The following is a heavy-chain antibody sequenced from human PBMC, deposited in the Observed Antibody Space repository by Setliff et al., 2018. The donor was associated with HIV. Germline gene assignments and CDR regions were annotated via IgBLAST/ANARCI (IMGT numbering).Heavy chain of an antibody. J-gene: IGHJ4*02. CDR3: ATLDHSGGNFLSY. D-gene: IGHD2-21*02. Sequence: SETLSLTCTVSGGSVNDFYCNWIRQPPGKGPEWIGYIHSSGSTIYNPSLKSRITISLDTSKEQFSLELSSATAADTAVYYCATLDHSGGNFLSYWGQGSLVTVSS. CDR2: IHSSGST. V-gene: IGHV4-4*09. CDR1: GGSVNDFY.